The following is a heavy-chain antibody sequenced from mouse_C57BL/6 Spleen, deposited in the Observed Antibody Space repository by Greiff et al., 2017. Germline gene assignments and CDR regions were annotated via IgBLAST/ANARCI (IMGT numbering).Heavy chain of an antibody. CDR1: GFSLTSYG. V-gene: IGHV2-2*01. D-gene: IGHD2-4*01. CDR3: ARNPSYDYDGDYYAMDY. CDR2: IWSGGST. Sequence: VQLVESGPGLVQPSQSLSITCTVSGFSLTSYGVHWVRQSPGKGLEWLGVIWSGGSTDYNAAFISRLSISKDNSKSQVFFKMNSLQADDTAIYYCARNPSYDYDGDYYAMDYWGQGTSVTVSS. J-gene: IGHJ4*01.